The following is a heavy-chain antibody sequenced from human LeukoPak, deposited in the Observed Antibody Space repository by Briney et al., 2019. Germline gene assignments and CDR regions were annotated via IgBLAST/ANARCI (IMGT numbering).Heavy chain of an antibody. V-gene: IGHV4-39*07. CDR3: ARETREWRVFDY. J-gene: IGHJ4*02. Sequence: SETLSLTCTVSGGSISSSSYYWGWIRQPPGKGLEWIGSIYYSGSTYYNPSLKSRVTISVDTSKNQFSLKLSSVTAAGTAVYYCARETREWRVFDYWGQGTLVTVSS. D-gene: IGHD1/OR15-1a*01. CDR1: GGSISSSSYY. CDR2: IYYSGST.